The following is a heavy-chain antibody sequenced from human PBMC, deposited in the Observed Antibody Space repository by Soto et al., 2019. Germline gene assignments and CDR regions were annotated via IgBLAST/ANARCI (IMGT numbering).Heavy chain of an antibody. J-gene: IGHJ4*02. CDR3: ARGAYYYDSSGYYTPYY. V-gene: IGHV1-69*13. CDR1: GGTFSSYA. CDR2: IIPIFGTA. Sequence: GASVKVSCKASGGTFSSYAISWVRQAPGQGLEWMGGIIPIFGTANYAQKFQGRVTITADESTSTAYMELSSLRSEDTAVYYCARGAYYYDSSGYYTPYYWGQGTLVTVSS. D-gene: IGHD3-22*01.